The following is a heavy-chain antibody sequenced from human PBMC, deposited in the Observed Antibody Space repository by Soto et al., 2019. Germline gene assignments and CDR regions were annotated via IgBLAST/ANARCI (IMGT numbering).Heavy chain of an antibody. J-gene: IGHJ6*02. CDR3: ARRPLYYYYGMDV. Sequence: SETLSLTCTVSGGSISSGDYYWSWIRQPPGKGLEWIGYIYYSGSTYYNPSLKSRVTISVDTSKNQFSLKLSSVTAADTAVYYRARRPLYYYYGMDVWGQGTTVTVSS. CDR1: GGSISSGDYY. CDR2: IYYSGST. V-gene: IGHV4-30-4*01.